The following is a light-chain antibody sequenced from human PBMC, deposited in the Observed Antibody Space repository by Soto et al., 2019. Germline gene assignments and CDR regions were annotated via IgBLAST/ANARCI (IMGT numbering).Light chain of an antibody. Sequence: ALTHPPSASGSPGQSVTISCTGTKNDIGVYDFVSWYQHHPGKAPRLIIYEVVQRPSGVPDRFSGSKSGNTASLTVSGLQAADEADYFCKSYAGSNTYVFGSGTKV. V-gene: IGLV2-8*01. CDR3: KSYAGSNTYV. J-gene: IGLJ1*01. CDR1: KNDIGVYDF. CDR2: EVV.